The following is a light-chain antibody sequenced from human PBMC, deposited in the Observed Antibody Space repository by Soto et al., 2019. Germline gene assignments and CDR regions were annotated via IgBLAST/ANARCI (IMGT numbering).Light chain of an antibody. CDR2: LNSDGRH. CDR1: SGHSSYA. Sequence: QLVLTQSPSASASLGASVKLTCTLSSGHSSYAIAWHQQQPEKGPRYLMKLNSDGRHSKGDGIPDRFSGSSSGAERYLTISSLQYEDEAYYYCQTWGTGTWVFGGGTKLTVL. V-gene: IGLV4-69*01. CDR3: QTWGTGTWV. J-gene: IGLJ3*02.